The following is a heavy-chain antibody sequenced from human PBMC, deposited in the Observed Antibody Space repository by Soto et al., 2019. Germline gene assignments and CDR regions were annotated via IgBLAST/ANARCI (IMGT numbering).Heavy chain of an antibody. J-gene: IGHJ4*02. D-gene: IGHD5-12*01. CDR2: IYRDDDQ. CDR1: GFSLSTSGVG. V-gene: IGHV2-5*02. CDR3: AHRTRDGYNRNFDY. Sequence: QITLKESGPTLVKPTQTLTLTCTFSGFSLSTSGVGVGWIRQPPGKALEWLALIYRDDDQRYSPSLKSRLTITKDTSKNQVVLTMTNMDPVDTATYYCAHRTRDGYNRNFDYWGQGTLVTVSS.